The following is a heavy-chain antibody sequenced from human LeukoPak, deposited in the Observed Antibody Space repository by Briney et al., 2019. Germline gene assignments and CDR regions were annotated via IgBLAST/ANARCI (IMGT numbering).Heavy chain of an antibody. V-gene: IGHV3-30*02. CDR1: GFTFSSYG. CDR2: IRYDGSNK. CDR3: AKAPYSSGFDAFDI. D-gene: IGHD6-19*01. Sequence: GGSLRLSCAASGFTFSSYGTHWVRQAPGKGLEWVAFIRYDGSNKYYADSVKGRFTISRDNSKNTLYLQMNSLRAEDTAVYYCAKAPYSSGFDAFDIWGQGTMVTVSS. J-gene: IGHJ3*02.